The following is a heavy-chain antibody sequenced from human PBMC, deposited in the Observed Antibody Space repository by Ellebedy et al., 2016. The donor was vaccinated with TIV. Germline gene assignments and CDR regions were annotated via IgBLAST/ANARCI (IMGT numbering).Heavy chain of an antibody. CDR2: IPGSGENT. J-gene: IGHJ4*02. V-gene: IGHV3-23*01. CDR1: GFTFSSFG. D-gene: IGHD1-26*01. CDR3: ARVFTYSGTKYSDL. Sequence: GESLKISCAASGFTFSSFGMRWVRQAPGKGLEWVSSIPGSGENTYYADSVKGRFTISRDNSKNTLYLQMNSLKAEDTATYYCARVFTYSGTKYSDLWGQGTLVTVSS.